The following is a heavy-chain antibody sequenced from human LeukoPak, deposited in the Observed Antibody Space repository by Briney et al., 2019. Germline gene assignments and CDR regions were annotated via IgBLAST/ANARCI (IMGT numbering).Heavy chain of an antibody. CDR3: AREEDSSGYYPFDY. V-gene: IGHV1-2*06. D-gene: IGHD3-22*01. Sequence: ASVKVSCKASGYTFTGYYMYWVRQAPGQGLEWMGRINPNSGGTNYAVNFQGRVTMTRDTSISTAYMELSRLGSDDTAIYYCAREEDSSGYYPFDYWGQGTLVTVSS. CDR2: INPNSGGT. J-gene: IGHJ4*02. CDR1: GYTFTGYY.